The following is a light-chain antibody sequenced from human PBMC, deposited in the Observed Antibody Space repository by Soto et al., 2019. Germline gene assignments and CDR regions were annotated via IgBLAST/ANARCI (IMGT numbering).Light chain of an antibody. J-gene: IGKJ4*01. CDR1: QSISSSY. Sequence: DIVLTQSPGTLSLSPGERGTLSCRASQSISSSYLAWYQQKPGQTPRLLIYGASTRATGIPDRFSGSGSGTDFSLTISRLEAEDFEVYYCQQYVNSFTFGGGNKVQIK. CDR3: QQYVNSFT. CDR2: GAS. V-gene: IGKV3-20*01.